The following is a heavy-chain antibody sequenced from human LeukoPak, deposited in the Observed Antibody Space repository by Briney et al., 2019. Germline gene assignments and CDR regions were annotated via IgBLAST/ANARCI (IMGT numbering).Heavy chain of an antibody. J-gene: IGHJ4*02. CDR3: AKDKVRGVLIDY. CDR2: ISGSGGST. CDR1: GFTFSSYA. V-gene: IGHV3-23*01. Sequence: GSLRLSCAASGFTFSSYAMSWVRQAPGKGLEWVSAISGSGGSTYYADSVKGRFTISRDNSKNTLYLQMNSLRAEDTAVYYCAKDKVRGVLIDYWGQGTLVTVSS. D-gene: IGHD3-10*01.